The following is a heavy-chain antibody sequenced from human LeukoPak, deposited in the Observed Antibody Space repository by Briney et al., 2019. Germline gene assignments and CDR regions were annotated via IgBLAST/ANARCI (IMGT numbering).Heavy chain of an antibody. J-gene: IGHJ4*02. Sequence: GGSLRLSCAASGFTFSSYWMHWVRQAPGKGLAWVSHINNDGSSTSYADSVKGRFTISRDNAKNTLYLQMNSLRTEDTAVYYCACYGIAPPYWGQGTLVTVSS. CDR3: ACYGIAPPY. D-gene: IGHD2-15*01. CDR2: INNDGSST. CDR1: GFTFSSYW. V-gene: IGHV3-74*01.